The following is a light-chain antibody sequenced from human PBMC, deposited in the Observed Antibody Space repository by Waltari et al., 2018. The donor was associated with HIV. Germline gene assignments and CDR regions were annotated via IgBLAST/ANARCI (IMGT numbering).Light chain of an antibody. CDR3: QSYDSSLKVI. Sequence: QSVLTQPPSVPGAPGQRVTISCTGSSSNIGAGYDVHWYQQFPGSVPRLLIYDNTNRPSGVPDRFSASKSGTSASLAIRGLQAEDEADYYCQSYDSSLKVIVGGGTKVTVL. V-gene: IGLV1-40*01. J-gene: IGLJ2*01. CDR1: SSNIGAGYD. CDR2: DNT.